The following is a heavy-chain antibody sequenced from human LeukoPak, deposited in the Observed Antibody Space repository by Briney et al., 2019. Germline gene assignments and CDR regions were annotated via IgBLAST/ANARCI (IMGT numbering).Heavy chain of an antibody. CDR2: IYHYGTT. CDR1: GGSISSNNW. Sequence: SETLSLTCAVSGGSISSNNWWTWVRQAPGKGLEWIGEIYHYGTTNYNPSLRGRVTISVDKSKNQFSLKFNSVTAADTAVYYCARGPSLGAHLDYWGQGTLVTVSS. V-gene: IGHV4-4*02. D-gene: IGHD1-26*01. J-gene: IGHJ4*02. CDR3: ARGPSLGAHLDY.